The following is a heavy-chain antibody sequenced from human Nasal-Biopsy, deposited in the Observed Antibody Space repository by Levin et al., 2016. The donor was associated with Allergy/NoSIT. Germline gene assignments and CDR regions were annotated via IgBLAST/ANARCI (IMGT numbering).Heavy chain of an antibody. J-gene: IGHJ6*02. CDR1: GFTFSSFA. CDR2: IWYDGSKE. CDR3: ARAKHCGRTMCYTKSVGIAMDV. V-gene: IGHV3-33*01. D-gene: IGHD3-10*02. Sequence: GESLKISCAASGFTFSSFAMHWVRQAPGKGLEWVAVIWYDGSKEYYADSVKGRFSISRDDSKKMVHLQMNSLKAQDTAVYYCARAKHCGRTMCYTKSVGIAMDVWGQGTTVTVSS.